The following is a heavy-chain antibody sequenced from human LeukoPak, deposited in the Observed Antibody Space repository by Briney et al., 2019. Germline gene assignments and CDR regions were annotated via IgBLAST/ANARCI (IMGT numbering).Heavy chain of an antibody. CDR3: ARHFADDYYDSSATSDAFDI. Sequence: ASVKVSCKASGYTFTSYGISWVRQAPGQGLEWMGWISAYNGSTNYAQKLQGRVTMTTDTSTSTAYMELRSLRSDDTAVYYCARHFADDYYDSSATSDAFDIWGQGTMVTVSS. D-gene: IGHD3-22*01. V-gene: IGHV1-18*01. CDR1: GYTFTSYG. CDR2: ISAYNGST. J-gene: IGHJ3*02.